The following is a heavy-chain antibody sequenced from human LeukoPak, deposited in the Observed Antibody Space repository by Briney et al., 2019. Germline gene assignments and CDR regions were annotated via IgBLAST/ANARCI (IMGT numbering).Heavy chain of an antibody. Sequence: PSETLSLTCTVSGGSISNYFWSWIRQAPGKGLEYIGFIYYSGNTNYNPSFKSRVTISVDTSKKQFSLKLSSVTAADTAVYYCARDGGNFDVDYWGQGTLVTVSP. J-gene: IGHJ4*02. CDR3: ARDGGNFDVDY. CDR1: GGSISNYF. D-gene: IGHD3-9*01. V-gene: IGHV4-59*01. CDR2: IYYSGNT.